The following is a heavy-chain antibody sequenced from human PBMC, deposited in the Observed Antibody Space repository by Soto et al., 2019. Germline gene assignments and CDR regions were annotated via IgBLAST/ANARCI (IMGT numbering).Heavy chain of an antibody. CDR2: MNPGSGDT. D-gene: IGHD5-18*01. J-gene: IGHJ5*02. V-gene: IGHV1-8*02. CDR1: GYTFTDND. CDR3: ARMESFGSLNWFDP. Sequence: ASVKVSCKASGYTFTDNDVSWVRQATGQGLEWMGWMNPGSGDTGYAQKFQGRVTMTRDISIATAYMELNSLTSEDTAIYYCARMESFGSLNWFDPWGQGTLVTVSS.